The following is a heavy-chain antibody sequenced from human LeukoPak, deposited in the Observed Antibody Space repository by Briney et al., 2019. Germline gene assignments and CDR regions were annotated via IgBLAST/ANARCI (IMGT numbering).Heavy chain of an antibody. D-gene: IGHD6-19*01. J-gene: IGHJ6*02. Sequence: ASVKVSCKASGYTLTTYGFTWVRQAPGQGLEWMGWINAYNGNTRYAQKFQGRVTMTTDTSTSTAYMELRSLRSDDTAVYYCARVTTLEGIAVAEHYGMDVWGQGTTVTVSS. CDR2: INAYNGNT. V-gene: IGHV1-18*01. CDR3: ARVTTLEGIAVAEHYGMDV. CDR1: GYTLTTYG.